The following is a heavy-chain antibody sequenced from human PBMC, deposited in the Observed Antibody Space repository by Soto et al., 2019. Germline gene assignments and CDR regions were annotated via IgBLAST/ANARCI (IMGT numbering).Heavy chain of an antibody. CDR1: GGSFSGYY. CDR3: AGGDSNLIDY. Sequence: PSETLSLTCAVYGGSFSGYYWSWIRQPPGKGLEWIGEINHSGSTNYNPSLKSRVTISVDTSKNQFSLKLSSVTAADTAVYYCAGGDSNLIDYWGQGTLVTVSS. D-gene: IGHD3-22*01. V-gene: IGHV4-34*01. J-gene: IGHJ4*02. CDR2: INHSGST.